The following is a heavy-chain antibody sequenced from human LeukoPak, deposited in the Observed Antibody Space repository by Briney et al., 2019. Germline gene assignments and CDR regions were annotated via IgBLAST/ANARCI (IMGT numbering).Heavy chain of an antibody. Sequence: SVNVSCKASGYTFTSYYMHWVRQAPGQGLAWLGIINPSGGSTSYAQKFQGRVIMTRDTSTSTVYMELSSLRSEDTAVYYCASELSRGDEGFDYWGQGTLVTVSS. CDR3: ASELSRGDEGFDY. J-gene: IGHJ4*02. CDR1: GYTFTSYY. D-gene: IGHD3-10*01. CDR2: INPSGGST. V-gene: IGHV1-46*01.